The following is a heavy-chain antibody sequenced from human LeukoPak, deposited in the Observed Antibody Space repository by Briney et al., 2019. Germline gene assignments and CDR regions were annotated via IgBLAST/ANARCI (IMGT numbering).Heavy chain of an antibody. CDR3: ARTAPITMIVVVTGNYYYYMDV. Sequence: ASVKVSCKASGYTFTSYGISWVRQAPGQGLEWMEWISAYNGNTNYAQRLQGRVTMTTDTSTSTAYMELRSLRSDDTAVYYCARTAPITMIVVVTGNYYYYMDVWGKGTTVTVSS. CDR2: ISAYNGNT. V-gene: IGHV1-18*01. CDR1: GYTFTSYG. J-gene: IGHJ6*03. D-gene: IGHD3-22*01.